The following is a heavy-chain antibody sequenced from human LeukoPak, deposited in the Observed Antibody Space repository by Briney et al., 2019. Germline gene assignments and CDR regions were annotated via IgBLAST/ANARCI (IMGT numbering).Heavy chain of an antibody. CDR1: GFTFSSYG. CDR3: AKLGGSSSHYYYYGMDV. V-gene: IGHV3-30*18. D-gene: IGHD6-6*01. J-gene: IGHJ6*02. CDR2: ISYDGSNK. Sequence: GGSLRLSCAAPGFTFSSYGMHWVRQAPGKGLEWVANISYDGSNKYYADSVKGRFTISTDNSKNTLYLQMNSLRAEDTAVYYCAKLGGSSSHYYYYGMDVWGQGTTVSVSS.